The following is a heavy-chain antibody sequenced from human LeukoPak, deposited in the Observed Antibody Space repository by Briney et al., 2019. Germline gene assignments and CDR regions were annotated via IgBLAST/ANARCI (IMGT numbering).Heavy chain of an antibody. CDR3: AREYSSSWYDWFDP. D-gene: IGHD6-13*01. CDR1: GFTFSSYW. Sequence: GGSLRLSCAASGFTFSSYWMSWVRQAPGKGLEWVANIKQDGSGKYYVDSVKGRFTISRDNAKNSLYLQMNGLRAEDTAVYHRAREYSSSWYDWFDPWGQGTLVTVSS. V-gene: IGHV3-7*03. J-gene: IGHJ5*02. CDR2: IKQDGSGK.